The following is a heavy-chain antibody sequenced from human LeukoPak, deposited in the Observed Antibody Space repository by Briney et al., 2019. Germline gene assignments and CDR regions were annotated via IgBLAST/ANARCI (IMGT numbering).Heavy chain of an antibody. V-gene: IGHV3-30*18. CDR1: GFTFSNYG. J-gene: IGHJ6*02. D-gene: IGHD3-10*01. CDR3: AKDLITMVRGSAMDV. CDR2: ISYDGSNK. Sequence: GRSLRLSCAASGFTFSNYGMHWVRQAPGKGLEWVAVISYDGSNKNYADSVKGRFTISRDNSKNTVYLQMNSLRAEDTAIYYCAKDLITMVRGSAMDVWGQGTTVTVSS.